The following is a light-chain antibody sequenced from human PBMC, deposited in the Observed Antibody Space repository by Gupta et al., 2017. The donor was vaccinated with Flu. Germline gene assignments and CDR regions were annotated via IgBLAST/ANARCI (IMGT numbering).Light chain of an antibody. Sequence: DIVMTQSPLSLPVTPGEPASISCRSSQSLLYSNGYNYLDWYLQKPGQSPQLLIYLGSNRASGVPDGFSGSGSGTDFTLKISRVEAEDVGLYYCMQALRTPFTFGPGTKVDIK. J-gene: IGKJ3*01. V-gene: IGKV2-28*01. CDR3: MQALRTPFT. CDR1: QSLLYSNGYNY. CDR2: LGS.